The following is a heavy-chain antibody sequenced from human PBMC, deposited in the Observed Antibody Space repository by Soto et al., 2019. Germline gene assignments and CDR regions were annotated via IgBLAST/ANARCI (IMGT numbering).Heavy chain of an antibody. CDR2: IIPIFGTA. D-gene: IGHD5-12*01. CDR1: GGTFSSYA. V-gene: IGHV1-69*13. J-gene: IGHJ3*02. CDR3: ARVSPDGYNDAFDI. Sequence: SVKVSCKASGGTFSSYAISWVLQAPGQGLEWMGGIIPIFGTANYAQKFQGRVTITADESTSTAYMELSSLRSEDTAVYYCARVSPDGYNDAFDIWGQGTIVTVSS.